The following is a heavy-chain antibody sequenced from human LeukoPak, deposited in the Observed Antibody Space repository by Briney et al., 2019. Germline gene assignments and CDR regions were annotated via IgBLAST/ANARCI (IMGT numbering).Heavy chain of an antibody. CDR2: ISGSSSTK. V-gene: IGHV3-48*03. CDR3: ARPLSGGRSWYLDL. J-gene: IGHJ2*01. Sequence: GGSLRLSCAASGFSFSSYEMHWVRQAPGKGLEWVSYISGSSSTKYYADSMKGRLTISRDNAKNSLYLQMNILRVEDTALYYCARPLSGGRSWYLDLWGRGTLVTVSS. D-gene: IGHD2-15*01. CDR1: GFSFSSYE.